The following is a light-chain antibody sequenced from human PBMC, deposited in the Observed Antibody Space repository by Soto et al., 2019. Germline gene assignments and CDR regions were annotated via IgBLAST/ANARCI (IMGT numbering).Light chain of an antibody. V-gene: IGKV3-15*01. J-gene: IGKJ4*01. CDR1: ETISSS. CDR3: QQSYSTPLT. Sequence: ETVMTQSPATLSVSPGEGATLSCRASETISSSLAWYQQRPGQAPRLLIYGASTRATGIPAGFSGFGSGTEFTLTISSLQPEDFATYYCQQSYSTPLTFGGGTKVEIK. CDR2: GAS.